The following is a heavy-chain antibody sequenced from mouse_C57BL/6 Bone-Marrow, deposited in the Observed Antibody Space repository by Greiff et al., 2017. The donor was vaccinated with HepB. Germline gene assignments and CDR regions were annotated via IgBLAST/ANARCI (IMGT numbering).Heavy chain of an antibody. J-gene: IGHJ1*03. CDR1: GYSITSGYY. V-gene: IGHV3-6*01. CDR3: ARDGLSKGPYWYFDV. D-gene: IGHD2-5*01. Sequence: DVKLVESGPGLVKPSQSLSLTCSVTGYSITSGYYWNWIRQFPGNKLEWMGYISYDGSNNYNPSLKNRISITRDTSKNQFFLKLNSVTTEDTATYYCARDGLSKGPYWYFDVWGTGTTVTVSS. CDR2: ISYDGSN.